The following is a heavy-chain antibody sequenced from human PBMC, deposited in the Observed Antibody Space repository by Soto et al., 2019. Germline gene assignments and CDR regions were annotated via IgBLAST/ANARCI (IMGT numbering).Heavy chain of an antibody. J-gene: IGHJ6*02. V-gene: IGHV4-59*01. CDR3: ARGLHGGRYYYYYGMDV. D-gene: IGHD3-16*01. CDR1: GGSMSSYY. Sequence: PSETLSLTCSVSGGSMSSYYCSWFRQPPGKGLEWIGHMHYSGNTDYNPSLRSRVTISVDTSKNQFSLKLSRLRSDDTAVYYCARGLHGGRYYYYYGMDVWGQGTTVTVSS. CDR2: MHYSGNT.